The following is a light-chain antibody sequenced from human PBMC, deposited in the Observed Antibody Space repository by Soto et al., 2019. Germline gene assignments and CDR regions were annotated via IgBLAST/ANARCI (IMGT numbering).Light chain of an antibody. V-gene: IGKV2-30*01. Sequence: DVVMTQSPLSLPVTLGQPASISCRSSQSPLYSDGNTYLSWFHQRPGQSPRRLIYKVSHRGAGVADRFSGSGSGTDFTLQINRVEAEDRGVYYCMQGTYWPYTFGQGTKLEI. J-gene: IGKJ2*01. CDR1: QSPLYSDGNTY. CDR2: KVS. CDR3: MQGTYWPYT.